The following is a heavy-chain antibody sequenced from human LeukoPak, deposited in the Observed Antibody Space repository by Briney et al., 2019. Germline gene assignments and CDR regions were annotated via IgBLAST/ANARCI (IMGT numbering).Heavy chain of an antibody. V-gene: IGHV4-59*08. CDR2: IYYSGST. CDR3: ARQRWRDWYFDL. CDR1: GVPVSSNY. J-gene: IGHJ2*01. Sequence: RASETLSLTCTVSGVPVSSNYWSWIRQAPGKGLEWIGYIYYSGSTNYNPSLKSRVTISVDTSKNQFSLKLSSVTAADTAVYYCARQRWRDWYFDLWGRGTLVTVSS. D-gene: IGHD2-15*01.